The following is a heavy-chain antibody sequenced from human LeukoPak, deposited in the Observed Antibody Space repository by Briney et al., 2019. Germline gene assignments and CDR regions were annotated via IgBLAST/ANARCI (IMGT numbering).Heavy chain of an antibody. J-gene: IGHJ5*02. D-gene: IGHD3-10*01. Sequence: PSQTLSLTCTVSGGSISSGSYYWSWIRQPAGKGLEWIGRIYTSGSTNYNPSLKSRVTISMDTSKNQFSLKLSTVTAADTAMYYCARDVYGSGSYNRWFDPWGQGTLVTVSS. CDR3: ARDVYGSGSYNRWFDP. CDR1: GGSISSGSYY. CDR2: IYTSGST. V-gene: IGHV4-61*02.